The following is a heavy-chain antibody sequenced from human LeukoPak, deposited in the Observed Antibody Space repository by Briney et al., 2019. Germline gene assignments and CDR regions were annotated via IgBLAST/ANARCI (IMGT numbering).Heavy chain of an antibody. Sequence: PSQTLSLTCTVSGGSISSGGYYWSWIRQHPGKGLEWIGFIYYSGSTYYNPSLKSRVTISIDTSKNQFSLKLSSVTAADTAVYYCARVEYLSYAFDIWGQGTMVTVSS. CDR3: ARVEYLSYAFDI. D-gene: IGHD2/OR15-2a*01. CDR1: GGSISSGGYY. J-gene: IGHJ3*02. CDR2: IYYSGST. V-gene: IGHV4-31*03.